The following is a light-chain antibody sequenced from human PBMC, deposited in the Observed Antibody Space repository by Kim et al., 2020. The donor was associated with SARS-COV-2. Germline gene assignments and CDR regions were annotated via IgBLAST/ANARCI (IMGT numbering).Light chain of an antibody. Sequence: SSEPTQDPAVSVALGQTVRITCQGDSPRSYYASWYQQKPGQAPVLVIYGTNNRPSGIPDRFSGSSSGNTASLTITGAQAEDDADYYCNSRDSSGNHVVFG. J-gene: IGLJ2*01. CDR1: SPRSYY. CDR3: NSRDSSGNHVV. V-gene: IGLV3-19*01. CDR2: GTN.